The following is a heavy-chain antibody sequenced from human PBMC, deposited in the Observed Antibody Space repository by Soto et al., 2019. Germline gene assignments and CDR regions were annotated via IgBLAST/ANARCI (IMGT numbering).Heavy chain of an antibody. CDR1: RLTLGSYP. V-gene: IGHV3-30*04. D-gene: IGHD4-17*01. CDR3: ARDDGTVTWVGRFDY. J-gene: IGHJ4*02. Sequence: EGSLRLSCAASRLTLGSYPIHWVRQSPVKGMESLAVISHKGGNKHYADSVKGRFTGSRDNSKNTVYLQMSSLRDEDTALYYCARDDGTVTWVGRFDYWGQGTLVTVSS. CDR2: ISHKGGNK.